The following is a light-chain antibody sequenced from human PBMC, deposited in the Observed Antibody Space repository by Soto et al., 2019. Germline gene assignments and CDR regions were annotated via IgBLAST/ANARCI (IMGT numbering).Light chain of an antibody. CDR3: QKYDSDPLT. J-gene: IGKJ1*01. CDR2: YIS. V-gene: IGKV3D-15*01. CDR1: QSAGNF. Sequence: EIVMTQSPATLSVSPGETASLSCRASQSAGNFLAWYQQKPGQAPRLLIYYISTRATGIPARFSGSGSGTEFTLTINSLQSEDSATYYCQKYDSDPLTFGQGTKVDIK.